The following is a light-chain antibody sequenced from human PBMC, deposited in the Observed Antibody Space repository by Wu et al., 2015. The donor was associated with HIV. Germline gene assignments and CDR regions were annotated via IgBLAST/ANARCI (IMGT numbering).Light chain of an antibody. CDR1: QNVGRN. J-gene: IGKJ1*01. CDR3: QHYGSSQWT. V-gene: IGKV3-20*01. Sequence: IVMTQSPPSVSVSPGGRVTLSCRASQNVGRNLAWYHQAPGQPPRLLIYGASSRATGIPDRFSGSGSGTDFTLTISRLEPEDFAVYYCQHYGSSQWTFGQGTKVEIK. CDR2: GAS.